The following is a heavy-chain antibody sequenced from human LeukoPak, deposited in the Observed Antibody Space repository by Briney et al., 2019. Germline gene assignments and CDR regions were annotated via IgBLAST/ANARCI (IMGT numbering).Heavy chain of an antibody. CDR3: AKDASGLLTGYFMNYFDY. D-gene: IGHD3-9*01. Sequence: PGRSLRLSCAASGFTFSSYGMHWVRQAPGKGLEWVAVISYDGSNKYYADSVKGRFTISRDNPKNTLYLQMNSLRAEDTAVYYCAKDASGLLTGYFMNYFDYWGQGTLVTVSS. J-gene: IGHJ4*02. CDR2: ISYDGSNK. CDR1: GFTFSSYG. V-gene: IGHV3-30*18.